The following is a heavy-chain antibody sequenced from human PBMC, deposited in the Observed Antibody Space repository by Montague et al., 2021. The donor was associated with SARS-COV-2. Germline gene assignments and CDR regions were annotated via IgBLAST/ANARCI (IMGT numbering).Heavy chain of an antibody. CDR2: IYYSGST. CDR3: ARQEYYDDSSGYGRMDWFDP. J-gene: IGHJ5*02. V-gene: IGHV4-39*01. CDR1: GGSISSSSYY. D-gene: IGHD3-22*01. Sequence: SETLSLTCTVSGGSISSSSYYWGWIRQPPGKGLEWIGSIYYSGSTYYNPSLKSRVTISVDTSKNQFSLKPSSVTAADTAVYYCARQEYYDDSSGYGRMDWFDPWGQGTLVTVSS.